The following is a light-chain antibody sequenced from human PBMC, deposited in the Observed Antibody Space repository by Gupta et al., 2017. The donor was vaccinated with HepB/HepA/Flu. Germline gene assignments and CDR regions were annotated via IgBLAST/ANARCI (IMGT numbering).Light chain of an antibody. CDR3: QQRYAWPLT. Sequence: EIVLTQSPATLSLSPGERATLSCRATQSIGSYFVWFQQKPGQVPRLLIYEASNRATGIPARFSGSGSGTDFTLTISSLEPEDFAVYYCQQRYAWPLTFGPGTKVDIK. V-gene: IGKV3-11*01. CDR1: QSIGSY. J-gene: IGKJ3*01. CDR2: EAS.